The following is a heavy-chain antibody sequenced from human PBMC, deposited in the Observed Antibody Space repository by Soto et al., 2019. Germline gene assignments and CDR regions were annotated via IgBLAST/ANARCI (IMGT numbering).Heavy chain of an antibody. J-gene: IGHJ6*02. CDR1: GDSVSSNSAA. CDR3: AARGYYYYGMDV. V-gene: IGHV6-1*01. D-gene: IGHD1-26*01. CDR2: TYYRSKWYN. Sequence: SETLSLTCAISGDSVSSNSAAWNWIRQSPSRGLEWLGRTYYRSKWYNDYAVSVKSRITINPDTSKNQFSLQLNSVTPEDTAGYYCAARGYYYYGMDVSGHGTTVTVSS.